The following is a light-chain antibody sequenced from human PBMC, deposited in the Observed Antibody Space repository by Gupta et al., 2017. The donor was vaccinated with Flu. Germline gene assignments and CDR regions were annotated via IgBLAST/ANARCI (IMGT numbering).Light chain of an antibody. V-gene: IGKV2-28*01. J-gene: IGKJ1*01. Sequence: DIVMTQSPLSLAVTPGEPASISCRSSQSRLYSNGYNYVNWYLQKPGQSPQLLIHLDSKRASGVPDRFSGSGSGTYFTLKIRIGDAEDVVIYCCMQQLNSPWTFGQGTKVEIK. CDR1: QSRLYSNGYNY. CDR2: LDS. CDR3: MQQLNSPWT.